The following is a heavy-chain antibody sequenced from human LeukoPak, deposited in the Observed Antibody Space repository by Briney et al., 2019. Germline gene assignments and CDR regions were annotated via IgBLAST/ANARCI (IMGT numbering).Heavy chain of an antibody. CDR3: ARDVCSSTSCYSDY. V-gene: IGHV3-7*01. CDR2: IKQDGSEK. CDR1: GFTFSSYW. D-gene: IGHD2-2*01. Sequence: GGSLRLSCAASGFTFSSYWMSWVRQAPGKGREWVANIKQDGSEKYYVDSVKGRFTISRDNAKNSLYLQMNSLRAEDTAVYYCARDVCSSTSCYSDYWGQGTLVAVSS. J-gene: IGHJ4*02.